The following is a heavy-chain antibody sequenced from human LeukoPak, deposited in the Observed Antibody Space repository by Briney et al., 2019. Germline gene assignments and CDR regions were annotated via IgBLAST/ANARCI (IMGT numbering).Heavy chain of an antibody. CDR1: GFTFSSYA. Sequence: GGSLRLSCAASGFTFSSYAMSWVRQAPGKGLEWVSAISVSGGSTYYTDSVKGRFIISRDNSKNTLYLQMNSLRAEDTAVYYCARVVVPAITPPDYWGQGTLVTVSS. J-gene: IGHJ4*02. CDR2: ISVSGGST. D-gene: IGHD2-2*01. V-gene: IGHV3-23*01. CDR3: ARVVVPAITPPDY.